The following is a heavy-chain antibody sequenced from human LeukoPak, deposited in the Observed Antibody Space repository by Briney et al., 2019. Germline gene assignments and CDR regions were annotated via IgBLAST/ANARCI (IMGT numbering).Heavy chain of an antibody. D-gene: IGHD6-13*01. CDR3: ARGGSSWYYYYMDV. Sequence: GGSLRLSCAASGFTFDDYGMSWVRQAPGKGLEWVSGINWNGGSTGYADSVKGRFTISRDNAKNSLYLQMNSLRVEDTALYHCARGGSSWYYYYMDVWGKGTTVTVSS. CDR1: GFTFDDYG. J-gene: IGHJ6*03. CDR2: INWNGGST. V-gene: IGHV3-20*01.